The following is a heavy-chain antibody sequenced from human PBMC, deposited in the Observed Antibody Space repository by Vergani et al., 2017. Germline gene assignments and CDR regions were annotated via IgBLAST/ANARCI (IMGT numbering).Heavy chain of an antibody. J-gene: IGHJ4*02. V-gene: IGHV4-39*01. D-gene: IGHD6-13*01. CDR2: IYYSGST. CDR1: GGSISSSSYY. CDR3: ASLGLYSSSWYTVIDY. Sequence: QLQLQESGPGLVKPSETLSLTCTVSGGSISSSSYYWGWIRQPPGKGLEWIGSIYYSGSTYYNPSLKSRVTISVDTSKNQFSLKLSSVTAADTAVYYCASLGLYSSSWYTVIDYWGQGTLVTVSS.